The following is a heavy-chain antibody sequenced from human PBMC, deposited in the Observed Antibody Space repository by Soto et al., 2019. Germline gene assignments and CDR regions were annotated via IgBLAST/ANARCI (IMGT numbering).Heavy chain of an antibody. V-gene: IGHV4-59*01. J-gene: IGHJ4*02. D-gene: IGHD2-15*01. CDR2: IYYSGST. CDR1: GGSISSYY. Sequence: SETLSLTCTVSGGSISSYYWSWIRQPPGKGLEWIGYIYYSGSTNYNPSLKSRVTKSVDTSKNQFSLKLSSVTAADSAVYYCARETFPLGYCSGGSCYSEVRYFDYWGQGTLVTVLL. CDR3: ARETFPLGYCSGGSCYSEVRYFDY.